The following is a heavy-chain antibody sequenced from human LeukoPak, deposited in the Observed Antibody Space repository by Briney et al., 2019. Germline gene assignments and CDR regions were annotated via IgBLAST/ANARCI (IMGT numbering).Heavy chain of an antibody. Sequence: SETLSLTCTVSGGSISSSSSYWGWIRQPPGKGLEWIGGIYYSGSTYYNPSLKSRVTISVDTSKNQFSLKLSSVTAADTAVYYCARHPFFDWLSPFDYWGQGTLVTVSS. J-gene: IGHJ4*02. CDR2: IYYSGST. D-gene: IGHD3/OR15-3a*01. V-gene: IGHV4-39*01. CDR1: GGSISSSSSY. CDR3: ARHPFFDWLSPFDY.